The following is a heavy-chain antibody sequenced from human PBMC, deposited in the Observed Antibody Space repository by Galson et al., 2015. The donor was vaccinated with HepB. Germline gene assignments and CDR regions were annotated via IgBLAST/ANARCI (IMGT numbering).Heavy chain of an antibody. CDR1: GFTFADHT. CDR3: APTGGGGSSLTLDY. V-gene: IGHV3-43*01. D-gene: IGHD2-15*01. Sequence: SLRLSCAASGFTFADHTTHWVRQVPGKGLEWVSLITWDGGSTSYADSVEGRFTISRDNSKNSLYPQMNSLRTEDSALYYCAPTGGGGSSLTLDYWGQGTLVTVSS. J-gene: IGHJ4*02. CDR2: ITWDGGST.